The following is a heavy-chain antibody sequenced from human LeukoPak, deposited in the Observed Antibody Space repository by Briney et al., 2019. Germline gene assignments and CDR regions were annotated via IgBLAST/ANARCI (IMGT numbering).Heavy chain of an antibody. CDR1: GYTFTSYY. Sequence: ASVKVSCKASGYTFTSYYMHWVRQAPGQGLEWMGIINPSGGSTSYAQKFQGRVTMTRDMSTSIVYMELSSLRSEDTAVYYCAREEGSGWFTFDYWGQGTLVTVSS. V-gene: IGHV1-46*01. CDR3: AREEGSGWFTFDY. J-gene: IGHJ4*02. CDR2: INPSGGST. D-gene: IGHD6-19*01.